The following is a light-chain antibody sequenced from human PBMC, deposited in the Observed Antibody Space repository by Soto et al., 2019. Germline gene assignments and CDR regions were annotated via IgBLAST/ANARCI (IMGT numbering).Light chain of an antibody. J-gene: IGKJ1*01. CDR1: QNVAGD. CDR2: RTS. Sequence: VTTQSPASLSVSPGERATLSCRASQNVAGDLAWYQQKPGQAPRLLIYRTSTRATGIADRFSGSGSGTEFTLTISSLQSEDFAVYYCQEYNGRSSFGQGTKVEIK. CDR3: QEYNGRSS. V-gene: IGKV3-15*01.